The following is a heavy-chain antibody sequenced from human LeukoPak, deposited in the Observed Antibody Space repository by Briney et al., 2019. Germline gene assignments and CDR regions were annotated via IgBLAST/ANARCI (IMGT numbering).Heavy chain of an antibody. J-gene: IGHJ4*02. CDR1: GFTFSTYW. CDR2: VSSDGSST. D-gene: IGHD3-10*01. V-gene: IGHV3-74*01. CDR3: AKMGFGG. Sequence: GGSLRLSCAASGFTFSTYWMHWVRQAPGKGPMWVSYVSSDGSSTGYADSEKGRFTISRDNAKNTLHLQMNSLRAEDTAVYYCAKMGFGGWGQGTLVTVPS.